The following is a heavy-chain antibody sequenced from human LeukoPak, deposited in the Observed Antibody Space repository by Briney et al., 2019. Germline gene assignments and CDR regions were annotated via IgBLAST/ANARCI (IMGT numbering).Heavy chain of an antibody. V-gene: IGHV3-23*01. CDR3: ARHCSSTSCYTLGAFDI. D-gene: IGHD2-2*02. Sequence: PGGSLRLSCAGPGFSFSSYAMSWVRQAPGKGLEWVSAISGSGGSTYYADSVKGRFTISRDNAKNSLYLQMNRLRDEDTAVYYCARHCSSTSCYTLGAFDIWGQGTMVTVSS. J-gene: IGHJ3*02. CDR1: GFSFSSYA. CDR2: ISGSGGST.